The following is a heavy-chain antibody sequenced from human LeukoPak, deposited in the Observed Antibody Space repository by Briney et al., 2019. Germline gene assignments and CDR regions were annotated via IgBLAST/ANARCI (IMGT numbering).Heavy chain of an antibody. Sequence: SETLSLTCTVSGGSINNYYWSWIRQPAGKGLEWIGRIYTSGSTNYNPSLKSRVTMSVDASKNQFSLKLSSVTAADTAVYYCARDRTPYDSSGYYYLPDAFDVWGQGTMVTVSS. V-gene: IGHV4-4*07. CDR2: IYTSGST. CDR3: ARDRTPYDSSGYYYLPDAFDV. J-gene: IGHJ3*01. CDR1: GGSINNYY. D-gene: IGHD3-22*01.